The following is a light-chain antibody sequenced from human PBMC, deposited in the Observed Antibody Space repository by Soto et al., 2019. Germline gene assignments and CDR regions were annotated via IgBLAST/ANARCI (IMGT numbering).Light chain of an antibody. CDR3: QQDNSWPRT. Sequence: EMVLTQSPATLSLPPGERSTLSCMASQSVSNYLAWYQQKPGQTPRLLIYDASNRATGIPARFSGSGSGTEFTLTITSLQSEDFAVYYCQQDNSWPRTFGQGTKVDIK. CDR2: DAS. CDR1: QSVSNY. J-gene: IGKJ1*01. V-gene: IGKV3-11*01.